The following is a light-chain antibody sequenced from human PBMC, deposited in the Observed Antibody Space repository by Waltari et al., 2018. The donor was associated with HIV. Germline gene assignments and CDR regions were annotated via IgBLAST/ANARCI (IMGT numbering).Light chain of an antibody. J-gene: IGLJ1*01. Sequence: QSVLTQPPSAPGTPGQSVPISCSGRSSNRGTYTVSWFTPLPGPAPTPLIYVNNQWPSGVPDRFSGSKSGTSASLAISGLQSEDEADYYCAAWDDSLNGYDFGTGTKVTVL. V-gene: IGLV1-44*01. CDR2: VNN. CDR1: SSNRGTYT. CDR3: AAWDDSLNGYD.